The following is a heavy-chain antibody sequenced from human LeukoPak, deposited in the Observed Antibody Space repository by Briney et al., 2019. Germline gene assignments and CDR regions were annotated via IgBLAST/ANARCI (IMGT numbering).Heavy chain of an antibody. D-gene: IGHD1-26*01. CDR2: ISSSSSYI. V-gene: IGHV3-21*01. CDR1: GFTFSSYS. Sequence: PGGSLRLSCAASGFTFSSYSMNWVRQAPGKGLEWVSSISSSSSYIYYADSVKSRFTISRDNAKNSLYLQMNSLRAEDTAVYYCARGPGTVPPHLRNWFDPWGQGTLVTVSS. CDR3: ARGPGTVPPHLRNWFDP. J-gene: IGHJ5*02.